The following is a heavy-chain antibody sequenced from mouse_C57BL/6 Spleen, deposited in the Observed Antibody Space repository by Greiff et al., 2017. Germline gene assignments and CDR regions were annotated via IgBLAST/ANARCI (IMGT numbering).Heavy chain of an antibody. D-gene: IGHD2-1*01. J-gene: IGHJ3*01. V-gene: IGHV1-64*01. CDR2: IHPNSGST. Sequence: VKLQQPGAELVKPGASVKLSCKASGYTFTSYWMHWVKQRPGQGLEWIGMIHPNSGSTNYNEKFKSKATLTVDKSSSTAYMQLSSLTSEDSAVYYCARIYPDPFAYWGQGTLVTVSA. CDR3: ARIYPDPFAY. CDR1: GYTFTSYW.